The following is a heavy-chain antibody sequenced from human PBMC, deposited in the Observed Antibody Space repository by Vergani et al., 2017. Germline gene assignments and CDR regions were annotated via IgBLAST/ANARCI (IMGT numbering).Heavy chain of an antibody. J-gene: IGHJ1*01. CDR2: ISYDGTQK. Sequence: QVHLVESGGGVVQPGRSLRLSCVVSGFTSSYYGMHWVRQAPGKGLEWVAVISYDGTQKYYADSVKGRFTISSDNSKSTLYLQMNSLRTEDTAVYYCATKSCGTPGCQIGLFREWGQGTLVTVSS. CDR3: ATKSCGTPGCQIGLFRE. CDR1: GFTSSYYG. D-gene: IGHD1-1*01. V-gene: IGHV3-30*03.